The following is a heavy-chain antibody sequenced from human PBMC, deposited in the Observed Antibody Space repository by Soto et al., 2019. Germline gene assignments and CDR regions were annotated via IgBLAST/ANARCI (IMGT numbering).Heavy chain of an antibody. CDR1: GYTFSNDA. J-gene: IGHJ4*02. V-gene: IGHV1-18*01. Sequence: QVQLVQSGAEVKKPGASVKVSCKASGYTFSNDAITWVRQAPGQGLEWMGWVSAYNGNTNYAQKFKGRVTMTTDTSTSTAYMEIRSLRYDYTAMYFCARASRYYWNYMMYWGQGTLVTVSS. D-gene: IGHD1-7*01. CDR2: VSAYNGNT. CDR3: ARASRYYWNYMMY.